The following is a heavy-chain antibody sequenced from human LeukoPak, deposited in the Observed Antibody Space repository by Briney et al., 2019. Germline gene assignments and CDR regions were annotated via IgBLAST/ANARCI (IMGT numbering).Heavy chain of an antibody. Sequence: ASVKVSCKTSGYTFTIYGITWVRQAPGQGLEWMGWSSPYNGNTKYAQEFQGRASMTTDTSTRTAYMELRGLRYDDTAVYYCARVGTYGSGSYLSWLDYWGQGTLVTVSS. V-gene: IGHV1-18*01. CDR2: SSPYNGNT. D-gene: IGHD3-10*01. CDR3: ARVGTYGSGSYLSWLDY. J-gene: IGHJ4*02. CDR1: GYTFTIYG.